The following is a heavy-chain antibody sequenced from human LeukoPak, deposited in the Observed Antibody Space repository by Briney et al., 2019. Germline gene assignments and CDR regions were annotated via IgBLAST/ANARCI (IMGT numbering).Heavy chain of an antibody. D-gene: IGHD2-21*01. CDR3: VRDVVRTLDY. J-gene: IGHJ4*02. Sequence: GGSLRLSCAASGFTFSSYAMHWVRQAPGKGLVWVSHITSDGTLTRYADSVKGRFTISRDNAKNTLYLRMNSVRAEDTAVYFCVRDVVRTLDYWGQGTLVTVSS. V-gene: IGHV3-74*01. CDR2: ITSDGTLT. CDR1: GFTFSSYA.